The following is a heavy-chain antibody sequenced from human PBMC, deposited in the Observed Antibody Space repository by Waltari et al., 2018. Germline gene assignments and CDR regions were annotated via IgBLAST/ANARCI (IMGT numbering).Heavy chain of an antibody. CDR3: ARQAARNFDY. CDR1: GYNFIGYY. J-gene: IGHJ4*02. V-gene: IGHV1-2*02. CDR2: IHPNTGGT. Sequence: QVQLVQSGAEVKKPGASVNVSCKASGYNFIGYYIHWVGPAPGQGLEWMGWIHPNTGGTKYAQKYQGRVTLTRDTSISTAYMELSSLGSDDMAVFYCARQAARNFDYWGQGTLVTVSS.